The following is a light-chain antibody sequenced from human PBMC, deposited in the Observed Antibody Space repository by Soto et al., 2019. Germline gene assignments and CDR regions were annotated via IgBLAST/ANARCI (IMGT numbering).Light chain of an antibody. Sequence: EIMLTQSPATLSLSPGERATLSCRASQSVSSYLAWYQQRPGQAPRLLIYQTSIWAAGIPARFSASGTGTDFTLTISSLQPDDVATYYCQQCDTYSGTFGQGAKVDIK. J-gene: IGKJ1*01. CDR3: QQCDTYSGT. CDR1: QSVSSY. CDR2: QTS. V-gene: IGKV3-11*01.